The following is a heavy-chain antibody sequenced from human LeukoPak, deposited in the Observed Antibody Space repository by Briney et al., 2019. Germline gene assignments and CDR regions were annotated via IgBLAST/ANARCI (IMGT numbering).Heavy chain of an antibody. V-gene: IGHV6-1*01. CDR3: ARRLTQYDCFDP. CDR1: GDSVSSNSVT. J-gene: IGHJ5*02. Sequence: SQTLSLTCAISGDSVSSNSVTWNWIRQSPSRGLEWLGRTYYRPTWYNDYAVSVRGRITVNPNTSKNQFSLHLNSVTPEDTAVYYCARRLTQYDCFDPWGQGILVTVSS. D-gene: IGHD2-2*01. CDR2: TYYRPTWYN.